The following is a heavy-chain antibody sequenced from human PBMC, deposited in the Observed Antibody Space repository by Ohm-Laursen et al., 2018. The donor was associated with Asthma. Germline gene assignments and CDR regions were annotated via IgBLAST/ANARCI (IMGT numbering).Heavy chain of an antibody. CDR2: ISYDGSNK. V-gene: IGHV3-30*03. CDR3: ARDPVPPGIIYYYYGMDV. CDR1: GFTFSSYG. Sequence: SLRLSCAASGFTFSSYGMHWVRQAPGKGLEWVAVISYDGSNKYYADSVKGRFTISRDNAKNTLYLQMNSLRAEDTAVYYCARDPVPPGIIYYYYGMDVWGQGTTVTVSS. J-gene: IGHJ6*02.